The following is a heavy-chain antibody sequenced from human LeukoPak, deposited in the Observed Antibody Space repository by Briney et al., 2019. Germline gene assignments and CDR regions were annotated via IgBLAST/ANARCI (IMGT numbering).Heavy chain of an antibody. CDR2: ISGSGGST. J-gene: IGHJ4*02. Sequence: GGSLRPSCAASGFTFSNYAMSWVRQAPGKGLEWVSAISGSGGSTYYADSVKGRFTISRDNSKNTLYLQVNSLRAEDTAVYYCAREYCGGDCSADYWGQGTLVTVSS. CDR3: AREYCGGDCSADY. CDR1: GFTFSNYA. D-gene: IGHD2-21*02. V-gene: IGHV3-23*01.